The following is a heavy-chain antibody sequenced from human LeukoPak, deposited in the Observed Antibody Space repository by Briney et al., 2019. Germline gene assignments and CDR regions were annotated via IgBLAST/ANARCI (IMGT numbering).Heavy chain of an antibody. CDR3: ASHLPNSSGYYALLVAFDI. V-gene: IGHV1-2*02. D-gene: IGHD3-22*01. CDR2: INPNSGGT. Sequence: ASVKVSCKASGYTFTGYYMHWVRQAPGQGLEWMGWINPNSGGTNYAQKFQGRVTMTRDTSISTAYMELSGLRSDDTAVYYCASHLPNSSGYYALLVAFDIWGQGTMVTVSS. CDR1: GYTFTGYY. J-gene: IGHJ3*02.